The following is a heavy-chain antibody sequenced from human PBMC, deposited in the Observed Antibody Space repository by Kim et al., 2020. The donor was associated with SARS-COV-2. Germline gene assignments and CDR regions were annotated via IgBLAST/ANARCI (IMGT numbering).Heavy chain of an antibody. CDR2: IIPIFGTA. CDR1: GGTFSSYA. J-gene: IGHJ5*02. CDR3: ARYGGHYYYDSSGYPGLREFTRDPPYWVDP. V-gene: IGHV1-69*13. D-gene: IGHD3-22*01. Sequence: SVKVSCKASGGTFSSYAISWVRQAPGQGLEWMGGIIPIFGTANYAQKFQGRVTITADESTSTAYMELSSLRSEDTAVYYCARYGGHYYYDSSGYPGLREFTRDPPYWVDPWGQGTLVTVSS.